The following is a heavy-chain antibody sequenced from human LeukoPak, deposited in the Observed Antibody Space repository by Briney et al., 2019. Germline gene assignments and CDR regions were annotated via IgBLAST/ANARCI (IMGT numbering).Heavy chain of an antibody. V-gene: IGHV4-34*01. CDR3: AREEATHAFDI. CDR2: INHSGST. CDR1: GGSFSGYY. Sequence: SETLSLTCGVYGGSFSGYYWSWIRQPPGKGLEWIGEINHSGSTNYNPSLKSRVTISVDTSKNQFSLKLSSVTAADTAVYYCAREEATHAFDIWGQGTMVTVSS. J-gene: IGHJ3*02.